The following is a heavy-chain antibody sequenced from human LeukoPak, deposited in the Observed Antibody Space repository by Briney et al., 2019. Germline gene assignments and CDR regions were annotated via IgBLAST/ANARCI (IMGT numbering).Heavy chain of an antibody. D-gene: IGHD3-10*01. CDR2: IDGNGRTT. V-gene: IGHV3-74*01. CDR3: ARDVPRTSGP. CDR1: GFTFSSEW. J-gene: IGHJ5*02. Sequence: GGSLRLSCAASGFTFSSEWMHWVRQAPGRGLVWISHIDGNGRTTNYGDSVRGRFTVSRDNDKNTLYLQMNSLRAEDTAVYYCARDVPRTSGPWGQGTLVTVSS.